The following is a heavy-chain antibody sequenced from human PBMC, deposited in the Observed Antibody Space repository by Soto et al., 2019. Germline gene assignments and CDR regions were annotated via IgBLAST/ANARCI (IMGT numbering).Heavy chain of an antibody. V-gene: IGHV4-31*03. CDR1: GGSISSGGYY. CDR2: IYYSGST. Sequence: PSETLSLTCTVSGGSISSGGYYWSWIRQHPGKGLEWIGYIYYSGSTYYNPSLKSRVTISVDTSKNQFSLKLSSVTATDTAVYYCARGRELEPDYYYYMDVWGKGTTVTVSS. D-gene: IGHD1-1*01. J-gene: IGHJ6*03. CDR3: ARGRELEPDYYYYMDV.